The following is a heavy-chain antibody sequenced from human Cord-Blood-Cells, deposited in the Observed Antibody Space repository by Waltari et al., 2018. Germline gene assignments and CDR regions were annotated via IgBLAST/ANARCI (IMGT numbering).Heavy chain of an antibody. Sequence: QVQLVQSGAEGKKPGSSVKVSCKASGGTFSSYAISWVRQAPGQGLEWMGRIIPILGIANYAQKFQGRVTITADKSTSTAYMELSSLRSEDTAVYYCARDLQYQLLYFDYWGQGTLVTVSS. V-gene: IGHV1-69*09. CDR3: ARDLQYQLLYFDY. D-gene: IGHD2-2*01. CDR1: GGTFSSYA. CDR2: IIPILGIA. J-gene: IGHJ4*02.